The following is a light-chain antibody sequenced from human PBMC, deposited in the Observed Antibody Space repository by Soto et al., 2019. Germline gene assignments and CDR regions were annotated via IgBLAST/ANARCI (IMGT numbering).Light chain of an antibody. CDR3: QQYNNWPPIT. V-gene: IGKV3D-15*01. Sequence: EIVLTPSPATLSLSPGERATLSCRASQSVSSSYLAWYQPPPGQAPRLLIYGASSRATGIPARFSGSGSGTEFTLTISSLQSEDFAVYYCQQYNNWPPITFGQGTRLEIK. CDR2: GAS. J-gene: IGKJ5*01. CDR1: QSVSSSY.